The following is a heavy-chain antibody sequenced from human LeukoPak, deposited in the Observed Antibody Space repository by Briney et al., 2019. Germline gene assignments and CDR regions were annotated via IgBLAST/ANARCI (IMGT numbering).Heavy chain of an antibody. CDR1: GGSISSYY. D-gene: IGHD1-1*01. CDR3: ARDRTGNNWFDP. J-gene: IGHJ5*02. V-gene: IGHV4-59*01. Sequence: PSETLSLTCTVSGGSISSYYWSWIRQPPGKGLEWIGYIYYSGSTNYNPSLKSRVTISVNTSKNQFSLKLSSVTAADTAGYYCARDRTGNNWFDPWGQGTLVTVSS. CDR2: IYYSGST.